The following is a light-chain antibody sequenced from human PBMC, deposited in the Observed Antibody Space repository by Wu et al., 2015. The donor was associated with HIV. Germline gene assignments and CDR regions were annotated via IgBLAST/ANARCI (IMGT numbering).Light chain of an antibody. Sequence: DIVMTQSPATLSVSPGERATLSCRASQSVSTNLAWYQQKPGQPPRLLIYGASTRATGIPARFSGSGSGTEFTLTISSLLSEDFAVYYCQHYDNWRLTFGQGTKVELK. CDR1: QSVSTN. V-gene: IGKV3-15*01. CDR2: GAS. J-gene: IGKJ1*01. CDR3: QHYDNWRLT.